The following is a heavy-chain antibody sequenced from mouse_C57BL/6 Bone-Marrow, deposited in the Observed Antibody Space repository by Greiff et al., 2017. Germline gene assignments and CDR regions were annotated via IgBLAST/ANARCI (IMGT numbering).Heavy chain of an antibody. Sequence: QVQLQQPGAELVRPGTSVKLSCKASGYTFTSYWLHWVKQRPGTGLEWIGVIDPSDSYTNYNQKFKGKATLTVDTSSSTAYMQLSSLTSEDSAVYYCARKGRWLRRFDYWGQGTTLTVSS. CDR2: IDPSDSYT. J-gene: IGHJ2*01. D-gene: IGHD2-2*01. CDR1: GYTFTSYW. CDR3: ARKGRWLRRFDY. V-gene: IGHV1-59*01.